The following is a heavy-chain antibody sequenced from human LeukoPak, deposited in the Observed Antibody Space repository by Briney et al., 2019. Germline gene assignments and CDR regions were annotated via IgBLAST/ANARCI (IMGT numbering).Heavy chain of an antibody. J-gene: IGHJ4*02. Sequence: SETLCLTCTVSGGALSSYYWTWIRQPPGKGLEWIAYIYDSGGTNYNPSLKSRVTISVDTSKNQFSLKLSSVTAADTAVYYCATLALQRRTYKRGTYCSGGRCRPAFDYWGQGTLVTVSS. V-gene: IGHV4-59*12. CDR2: IYDSGGT. D-gene: IGHD2-15*01. CDR3: ATLALQRRTYKRGTYCSGGRCRPAFDY. CDR1: GGALSSYY.